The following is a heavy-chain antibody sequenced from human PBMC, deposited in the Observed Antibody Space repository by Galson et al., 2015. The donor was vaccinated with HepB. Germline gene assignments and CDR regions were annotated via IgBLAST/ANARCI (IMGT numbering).Heavy chain of an antibody. CDR2: ISPYNGNT. D-gene: IGHD3-3*01. CDR1: GYTFINYG. Sequence: SVKVSCKASGYTFINYGITWVRQAPGQGLEWMGWISPYNGNTNYAAKVQGRVTMTTDTPTSTAYMELRSLRSEDTAVYFCASSQVGRQRFANSGGGAFDVWGQGTKVTVSS. J-gene: IGHJ3*01. V-gene: IGHV1-18*01. CDR3: ASSQVGRQRFANSGGGAFDV.